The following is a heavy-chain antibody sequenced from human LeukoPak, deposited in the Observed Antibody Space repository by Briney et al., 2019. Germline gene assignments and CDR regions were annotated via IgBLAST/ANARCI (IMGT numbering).Heavy chain of an antibody. CDR1: GYTFTSYY. V-gene: IGHV1-46*01. CDR3: ARDSQSGSYRFGLDY. D-gene: IGHD1-26*01. CDR2: INPSGGST. Sequence: ASVKVSCKASGYTFTSYYMHWVRQAPGQGLEWMGIINPSGGSTSYAQKLQGRVTMTTDTSTSTAYMELRSLRSDDTAVYYCARDSQSGSYRFGLDYWGQGTLVTVSS. J-gene: IGHJ4*02.